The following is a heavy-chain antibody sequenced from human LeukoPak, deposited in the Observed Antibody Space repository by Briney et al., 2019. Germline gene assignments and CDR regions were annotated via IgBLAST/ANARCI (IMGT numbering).Heavy chain of an antibody. J-gene: IGHJ5*02. CDR2: IYHSGST. CDR1: GGSISSGGYS. Sequence: SQTLSLTCAVSGGSISSGGYSWSWIRQPPGKGLEWIGYIYHSGSTYYNPSLKSRVTISVDRSKNQFSLKLSSVTAADTAVYYCARGYPGDEEHCSGGSCYWFDPWGQGTLVTVSS. V-gene: IGHV4-30-2*01. D-gene: IGHD2-15*01. CDR3: ARGYPGDEEHCSGGSCYWFDP.